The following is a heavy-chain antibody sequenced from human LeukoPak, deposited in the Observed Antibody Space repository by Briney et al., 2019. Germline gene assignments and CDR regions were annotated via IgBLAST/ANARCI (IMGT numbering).Heavy chain of an antibody. J-gene: IGHJ4*02. V-gene: IGHV1-2*02. CDR2: INPNSGGT. CDR3: ARDPRVGYTYYYFDY. CDR1: GGTFSSYA. D-gene: IGHD5-24*01. Sequence: ASVKVSCKASGGTFSSYAISWVRQAPGQGLEWMGWINPNSGGTNYAQKFQGRVTMTRDTSISTAYMELSRLRSDDTAVYYCARDPRVGYTYYYFDYWGQGTLVTVSS.